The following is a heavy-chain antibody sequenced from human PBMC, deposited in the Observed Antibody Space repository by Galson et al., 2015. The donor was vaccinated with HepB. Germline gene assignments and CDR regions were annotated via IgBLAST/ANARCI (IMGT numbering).Heavy chain of an antibody. D-gene: IGHD2-2*01. Sequence: SVKVSCKASGGTFSSYAISWVRQAPGQGLEWMGGIIPIFGTANYAQKFQGRVTITADESTSTAYMELSSLRSEDTAVYYCARADIVVVPAARPNYYYYYMDVWGKGTTVTVSS. J-gene: IGHJ6*03. CDR2: IIPIFGTA. CDR3: ARADIVVVPAARPNYYYYYMDV. V-gene: IGHV1-69*13. CDR1: GGTFSSYA.